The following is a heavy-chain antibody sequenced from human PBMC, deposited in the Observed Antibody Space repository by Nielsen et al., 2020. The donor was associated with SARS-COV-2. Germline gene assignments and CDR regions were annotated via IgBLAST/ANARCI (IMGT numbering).Heavy chain of an antibody. CDR3: AKDGDYPGMDV. D-gene: IGHD4-11*01. V-gene: IGHV3-30*02. Sequence: GESLKISCAASGFPFSSFGMHWVRQAPGKGLEWVAFIYYDGVDSYYADSVRGRFTISRDNAKNSLYLQMNSLRAEDTALYYCAKDGDYPGMDVWGQGTTVTVSS. CDR2: IYYDGVDS. CDR1: GFPFSSFG. J-gene: IGHJ6*02.